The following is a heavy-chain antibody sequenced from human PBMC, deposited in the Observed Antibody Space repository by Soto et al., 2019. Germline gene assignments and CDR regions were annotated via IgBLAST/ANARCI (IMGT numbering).Heavy chain of an antibody. Sequence: SETLSLTCTVSGGSISSSGYYWGWIRQPPGKGLEWIGSIYYSGSTYYNPSLKSRVTISVDTSKNQFSLKLSSVTAADTAVYYCARTRVPAEPHYYYYYYMDVWGKGTTVTVSS. D-gene: IGHD2-2*01. CDR3: ARTRVPAEPHYYYYYYMDV. CDR2: IYYSGST. CDR1: GGSISSSGYY. J-gene: IGHJ6*03. V-gene: IGHV4-39*01.